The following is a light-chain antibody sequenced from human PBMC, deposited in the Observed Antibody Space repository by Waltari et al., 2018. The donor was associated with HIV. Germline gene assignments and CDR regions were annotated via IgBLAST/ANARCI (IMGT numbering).Light chain of an antibody. CDR1: SSNIGSNI. CDR3: AAWDDSLNAWV. Sequence: QSVLTQPPSASGTPGQRVSISCSGSSSNIGSNIVNWYQQLPGTAPKLLIYSNNQRPSGVPERFSGSKAGTSASLAISGLQAEDEADYYCAAWDDSLNAWVFGRGTKLTVL. J-gene: IGLJ3*02. V-gene: IGLV1-44*01. CDR2: SNN.